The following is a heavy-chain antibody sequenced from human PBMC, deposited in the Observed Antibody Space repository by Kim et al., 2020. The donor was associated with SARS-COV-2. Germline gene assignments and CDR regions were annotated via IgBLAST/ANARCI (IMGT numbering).Heavy chain of an antibody. CDR2: INAGNGNT. CDR3: ARGLGYSSSTSCQSRNYYYYGMDV. J-gene: IGHJ6*02. CDR1: GYTFTSYA. D-gene: IGHD2-2*01. Sequence: ASVKVSCKASGYTFTSYAMHWVRQAPGQRLEWMGWINAGNGNTKYSQKFQGRVTITRDTSASTAYMELSSLRSEDTAVYYCARGLGYSSSTSCQSRNYYYYGMDVWGQGTTVTVSS. V-gene: IGHV1-3*01.